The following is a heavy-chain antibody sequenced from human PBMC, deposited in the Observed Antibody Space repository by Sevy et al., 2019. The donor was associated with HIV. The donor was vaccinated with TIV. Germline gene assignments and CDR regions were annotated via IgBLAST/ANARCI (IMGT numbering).Heavy chain of an antibody. CDR1: GYNFKTYG. J-gene: IGHJ1*01. D-gene: IGHD3-9*01. CDR3: ARGGSSYDVLTYYEH. V-gene: IGHV1-18*01. CDR2: ISPYNDKT. Sequence: ASVRVSCKASGYNFKTYGITWLRQAPGEGFEWMGWISPYNDKTQYEQKFQGRVTMTTDTSTKTVYMELTSLGSDDTAVYYCARGGSSYDVLTYYEHWGQGTLVTVSS.